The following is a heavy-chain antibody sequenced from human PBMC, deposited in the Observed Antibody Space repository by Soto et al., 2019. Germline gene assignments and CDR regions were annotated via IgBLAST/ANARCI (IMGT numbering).Heavy chain of an antibody. J-gene: IGHJ6*02. Sequence: GTGATLVNPTQTLTLTCTFSGFSLSTSGMCVSWIRQPPGKALEWLALIDRDDDKYYSTSLKTMLTISKDTSKIQVVLTMTNMDPVVTATYYCARRSGYYGMDVWGQGTTVTVSS. CDR3: ARRSGYYGMDV. CDR2: IDRDDDK. D-gene: IGHD6-25*01. CDR1: GFSLSTSGMC. V-gene: IGHV2-70*01.